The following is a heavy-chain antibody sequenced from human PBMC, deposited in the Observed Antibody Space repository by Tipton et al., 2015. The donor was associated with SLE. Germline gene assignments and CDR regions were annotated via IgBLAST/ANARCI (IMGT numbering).Heavy chain of an antibody. CDR2: INHSGGT. CDR1: GGSFSGYY. J-gene: IGHJ6*03. CDR3: ARGRRRDYYYYHYMDV. V-gene: IGHV4-34*01. Sequence: TLSLTCAVYGGSFSGYYWSWIRQPPGKGLEWIGEINHSGGTNYNPSLESRVTISVDTSKNQFSLMLSSVTAADTAVYFCARGRRRDYYYYHYMDVWGKGTTVTVSS.